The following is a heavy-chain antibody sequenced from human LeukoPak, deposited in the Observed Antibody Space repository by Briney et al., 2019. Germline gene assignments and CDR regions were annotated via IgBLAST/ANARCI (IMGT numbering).Heavy chain of an antibody. V-gene: IGHV4-34*01. CDR3: ARNDIAAAGYNWFDP. J-gene: IGHJ5*02. CDR2: IKHSGST. CDR1: GVSFSGYY. Sequence: AESLSLTCAVYGVSFSGYYWSWIRQPPGKGLEWIAEIKHSGSTNYNPYLKSRVTISVDTSKNQFSQKLSSVTAADTAVYYCARNDIAAAGYNWFDPWGQGTLVTVSS. D-gene: IGHD6-13*01.